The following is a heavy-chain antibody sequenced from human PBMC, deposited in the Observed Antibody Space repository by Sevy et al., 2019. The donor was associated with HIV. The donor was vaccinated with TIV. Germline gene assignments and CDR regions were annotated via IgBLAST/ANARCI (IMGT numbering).Heavy chain of an antibody. Sequence: GGSLRLSCAASGFTFSNYAIHWVRQAPGKGLEWVAVVSYDGSKKYYVDSVKGRFTISRYNSKNTLYLQMNSLRVEDTAVYYCARDRSTTWINYFFDFWGQGTLVTVSS. V-gene: IGHV3-30*01. CDR2: VSYDGSKK. CDR3: ARDRSTTWINYFFDF. D-gene: IGHD2-2*01. CDR1: GFTFSNYA. J-gene: IGHJ4*02.